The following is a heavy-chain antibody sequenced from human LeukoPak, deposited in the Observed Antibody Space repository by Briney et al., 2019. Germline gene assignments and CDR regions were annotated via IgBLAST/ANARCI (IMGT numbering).Heavy chain of an antibody. CDR1: GYSFTNCG. D-gene: IGHD1-26*01. J-gene: IGHJ4*02. CDR2: ITGDSETT. V-gene: IGHV1-18*01. Sequence: ASVKVSCKTSGYSFTNCGITWVRQAPGKGLEWVGWITGDSETTAYAQRFQGRVTMTTDTSTSTAYMELRSLRSDDTAVYYCARRPQYGSYSDYWGQGTLVTVSS. CDR3: ARRPQYGSYSDY.